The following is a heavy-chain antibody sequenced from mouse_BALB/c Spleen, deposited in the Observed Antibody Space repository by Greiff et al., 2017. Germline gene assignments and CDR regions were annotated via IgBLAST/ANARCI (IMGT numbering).Heavy chain of an antibody. CDR2: ISYDGSN. Sequence: VQLKESGPGLVKPSQSLSLTCSVTCYSITSGYYWNWIRQFPGNKLEWMGYISYDGSNNYNPSLKNRISITRDTSKNQFFLKLNSVTTEDTATYYCARGGTTATRRGFDYWGQGTTLTVSS. V-gene: IGHV3-6*02. J-gene: IGHJ2*01. CDR3: ARGGTTATRRGFDY. CDR1: CYSITSGYY. D-gene: IGHD1-2*01.